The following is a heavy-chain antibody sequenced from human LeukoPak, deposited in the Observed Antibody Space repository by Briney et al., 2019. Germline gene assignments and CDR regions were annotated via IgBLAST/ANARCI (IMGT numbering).Heavy chain of an antibody. V-gene: IGHV3-23*01. CDR3: VKDPDSGWNNWFDP. CDR2: ISGSGGGT. Sequence: GGSLRLSCAASGFTFSSYAMSWVRQAPGKGLEWVSGISGSGGGTYYADSVKGRFTISRDNSKNMLYLQMNSLRAEDTAVYYCVKDPDSGWNNWFDPGGQGTLVTVSS. D-gene: IGHD6-19*01. J-gene: IGHJ5*02. CDR1: GFTFSSYA.